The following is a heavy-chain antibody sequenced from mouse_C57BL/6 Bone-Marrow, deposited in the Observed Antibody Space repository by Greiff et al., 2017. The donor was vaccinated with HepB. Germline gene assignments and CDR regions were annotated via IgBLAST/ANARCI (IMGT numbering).Heavy chain of an antibody. CDR2: IHPNSGSI. V-gene: IGHV1-64*01. CDR1: GYTFTSYW. Sequence: VQLQQPGAELVKPGASVKLSCKASGYTFTSYWMHWVKQRPGQGLEWIGMIHPNSGSINYNEKFKSKATLTVDKSSSTAYMQLSSLTSEDSAVYYCARSGGYYYYWGQGTTLTVSS. J-gene: IGHJ2*01. CDR3: ARSGGYYYY. D-gene: IGHD2-3*01.